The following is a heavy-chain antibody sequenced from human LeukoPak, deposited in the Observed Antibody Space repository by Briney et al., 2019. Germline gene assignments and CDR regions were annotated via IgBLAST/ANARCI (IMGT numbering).Heavy chain of an antibody. D-gene: IGHD6-6*01. J-gene: IGHJ4*02. Sequence: GGSLRLSCAASGFTFSSYAMSWVRQAPGKGLEWVSAISGSGGSTYYADSVKGRFTISRDNSKNTLHLQMNSLRAEDTAVYYCAKDLMSSSAPFDYWGQGTLVTVSS. V-gene: IGHV3-23*01. CDR3: AKDLMSSSAPFDY. CDR1: GFTFSSYA. CDR2: ISGSGGST.